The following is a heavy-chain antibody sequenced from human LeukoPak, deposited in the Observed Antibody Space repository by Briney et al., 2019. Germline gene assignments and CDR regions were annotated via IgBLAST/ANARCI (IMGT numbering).Heavy chain of an antibody. V-gene: IGHV4-61*01. CDR1: GGSVSSGSYY. J-gene: IGHJ4*02. D-gene: IGHD1-26*01. CDR3: ARDVVSGSYPHFDY. Sequence: PSETLSLTCTVSGGSVSSGSYYWSWIRQPPGKGLEWIGYIYYSGGTNYNPSLESRVTISVDTSKNQFSLKLSSVTAADTAVYYCARDVVSGSYPHFDYWGQGTLVTVSS. CDR2: IYYSGGT.